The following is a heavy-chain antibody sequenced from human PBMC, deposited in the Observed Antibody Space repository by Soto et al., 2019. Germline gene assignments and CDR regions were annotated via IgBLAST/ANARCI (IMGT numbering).Heavy chain of an antibody. CDR3: AREYKGWRIIDYGGKVRNWFDP. Sequence: QVQLQQSGPGLVKPSQTLSLTCAISGDSVSSNSAAWNWIRQSPSRGLEWLGRTYYRSKWYNDYAVSVKSRITINPDTSKNQFSLQLNSVTPEDTAVYYCAREYKGWRIIDYGGKVRNWFDPWGQGTLVTVSS. CDR1: GDSVSSNSAA. D-gene: IGHD4-17*01. J-gene: IGHJ5*02. V-gene: IGHV6-1*01. CDR2: TYYRSKWYN.